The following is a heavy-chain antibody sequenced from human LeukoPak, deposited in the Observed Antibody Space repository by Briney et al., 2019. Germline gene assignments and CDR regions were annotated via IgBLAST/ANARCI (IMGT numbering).Heavy chain of an antibody. V-gene: IGHV4-59*01. J-gene: IGHJ4*02. CDR1: DGSITNND. D-gene: IGHD3-9*01. Sequence: SETLSLTCTVSDGSITNNDWSWVRQTPGKGLEFIGYVHYSGTTNYNPSLRSRVTISIDTSRKHFFLKLKSVTAADTAVYYCARGGPRYYDMLGFDYWGQGTLVTVSS. CDR3: ARGGPRYYDMLGFDY. CDR2: VHYSGTT.